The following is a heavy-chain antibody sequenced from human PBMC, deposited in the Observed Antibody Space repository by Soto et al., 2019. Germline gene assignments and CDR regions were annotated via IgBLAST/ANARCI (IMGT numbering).Heavy chain of an antibody. D-gene: IGHD2-2*01. CDR1: GFTVSSNY. CDR2: IYSGGST. V-gene: IGHV3-53*01. CDR3: ARVPAAILGVYYMDV. J-gene: IGHJ6*03. Sequence: GGSLRLSCASSGFTVSSNYMSWVRQAPGKGLEWVSVIYSGGSTYYADSVKGRFTISRHNSKNTLYLQMNSLRAEDTAVYYCARVPAAILGVYYMDVWGKGTTVTVSS.